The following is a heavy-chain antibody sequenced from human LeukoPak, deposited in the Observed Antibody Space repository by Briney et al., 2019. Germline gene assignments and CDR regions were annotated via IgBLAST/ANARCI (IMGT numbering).Heavy chain of an antibody. CDR2: ISSSGSTI. CDR3: ARPLDLAYCGGDCFSSLDY. D-gene: IGHD2-21*02. CDR1: GFTFSDYY. V-gene: IGHV3-11*01. J-gene: IGHJ4*02. Sequence: PGGSLRLSCAASGFTFSDYYMSWIRQAPGKGLEWVSYISSSGSTIYYADSVKGRFTISRDNAKNSLYLQMNSLRAEDAAVYYCARPLDLAYCGGDCFSSLDYWGQGTLVTVSS.